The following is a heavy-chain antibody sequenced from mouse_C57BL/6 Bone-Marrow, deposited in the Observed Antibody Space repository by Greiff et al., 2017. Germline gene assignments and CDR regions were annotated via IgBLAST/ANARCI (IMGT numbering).Heavy chain of an antibody. J-gene: IGHJ2*01. Sequence: EVKLVESGGGLVKPGGSLKLSCAASGFTFSSYTMSWVRQTPEKRLEWVATISGGGGNTYYPDSVKGRFTISRDNAKNTLYLQMSSLRSEDTALYYCARHDGYPYYFDYWGQGTTLTVSS. CDR1: GFTFSSYT. D-gene: IGHD2-3*01. V-gene: IGHV5-9*01. CDR2: ISGGGGNT. CDR3: ARHDGYPYYFDY.